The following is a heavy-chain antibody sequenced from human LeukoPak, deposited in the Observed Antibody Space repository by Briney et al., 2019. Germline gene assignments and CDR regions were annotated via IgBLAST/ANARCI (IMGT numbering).Heavy chain of an antibody. D-gene: IGHD1-26*01. Sequence: GGSLRLSCAASGFTFSSYWMSWVRQAPGKGLEWVADIKQDGSEKYYVDSVKGRFTISRDNSENTLYLQMNSLRPEDTAVYYCARDSGIVGATGATYYFDYWGQGTLVTVSS. CDR3: ARDSGIVGATGATYYFDY. CDR1: GFTFSSYW. CDR2: IKQDGSEK. J-gene: IGHJ4*02. V-gene: IGHV3-7*01.